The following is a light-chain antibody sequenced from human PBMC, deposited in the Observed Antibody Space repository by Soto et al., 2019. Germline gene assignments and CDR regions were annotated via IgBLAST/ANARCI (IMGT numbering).Light chain of an antibody. V-gene: IGKV1-6*01. CDR3: QQYYSYPRT. CDR1: QGIRND. CDR2: AAS. Sequence: AIRITQSPSSRSSSLGDRVTITCLASQGIRNDLGWYQQKPGKAPKLLIYAASSLQSGVPSRFSGSGSGTDFTLTISCLQSEDFATYYCQQYYSYPRTFGQGTKVDI. J-gene: IGKJ1*01.